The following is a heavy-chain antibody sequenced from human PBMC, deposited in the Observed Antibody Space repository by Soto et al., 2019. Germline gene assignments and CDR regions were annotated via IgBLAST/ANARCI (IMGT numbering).Heavy chain of an antibody. Sequence: SETLSLTCTVSGASISNRYWSWIRQSPGKGPEWIGYVYHSGKSNYSPSLRSRVTMSVDTSKNQFFLKLNSMTAADTAIYYCARVGGSGWNFDSWGQGILVTVSS. CDR1: GASISNRY. J-gene: IGHJ4*02. CDR3: ARVGGSGWNFDS. D-gene: IGHD6-19*01. CDR2: VYHSGKS. V-gene: IGHV4-59*11.